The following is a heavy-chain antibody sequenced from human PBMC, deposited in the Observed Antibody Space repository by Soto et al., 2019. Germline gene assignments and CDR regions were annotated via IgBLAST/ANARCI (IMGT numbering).Heavy chain of an antibody. CDR2: INPNSGGT. Sequence: GGPVKVSCKASGYTFTGYYMHWVRQAPGQGLEWMGWINPNSGGTNYAQKFQGWVTMTRDTSISTAYMELSRLRSDDTAVYYCARDGEQWLADYYYYYGMDVWGQGTTVTVSS. CDR3: ARDGEQWLADYYYYYGMDV. D-gene: IGHD6-19*01. V-gene: IGHV1-2*04. J-gene: IGHJ6*02. CDR1: GYTFTGYY.